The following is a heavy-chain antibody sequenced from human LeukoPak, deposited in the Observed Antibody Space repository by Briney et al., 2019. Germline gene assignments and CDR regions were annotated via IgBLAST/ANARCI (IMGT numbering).Heavy chain of an antibody. V-gene: IGHV3-23*01. J-gene: IGHJ4*02. CDR3: AKGRDFFDY. CDR1: GXTFSKYA. D-gene: IGHD3-3*01. CDR2: ISDSGGGT. Sequence: TGGSLRLSCAASGXTFSKYAVSWVRQAPGKGLEWVSVISDSGGGTYYADSVKGRFTISRDNSKSTLYLQMNSLRAEDTAVYYCAKGRDFFDYWGQGNLVTVAS.